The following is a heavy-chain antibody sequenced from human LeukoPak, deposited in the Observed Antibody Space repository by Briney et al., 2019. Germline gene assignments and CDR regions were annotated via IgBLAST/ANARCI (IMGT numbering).Heavy chain of an antibody. V-gene: IGHV1-2*02. Sequence: ASVKVSCKASGYTFTDYFMHWVRQAPGQGLEWMGWINPNSGDTNYAQKFQGRVTMARDTSITTAYMELSRLTSGDTAVYYCARVRDRGCSRNTCHFDWFDSWGQGTLVTASS. CDR3: ARVRDRGCSRNTCHFDWFDS. CDR1: GYTFTDYF. J-gene: IGHJ5*01. D-gene: IGHD2-2*01. CDR2: INPNSGDT.